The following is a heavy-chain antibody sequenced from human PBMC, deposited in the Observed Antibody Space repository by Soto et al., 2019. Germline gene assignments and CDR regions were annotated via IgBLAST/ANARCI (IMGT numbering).Heavy chain of an antibody. CDR1: GFTFSSYA. V-gene: IGHV3-23*01. J-gene: IGHJ6*02. CDR2: ISGSGGST. CDR3: AMRITIFGVVTWAMDV. D-gene: IGHD3-3*01. Sequence: LRLSCAASGFTFSSYAMSWVRQAPGKGLEWVSAISGSGGSTYYADSVKGRFTISRDNSKNTLYLQMNSLRAEDTAVYYCAMRITIFGVVTWAMDVWGQGTTVTVSS.